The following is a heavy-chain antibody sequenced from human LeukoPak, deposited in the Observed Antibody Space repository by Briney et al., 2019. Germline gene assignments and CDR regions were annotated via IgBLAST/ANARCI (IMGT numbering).Heavy chain of an antibody. D-gene: IGHD5-12*01. CDR3: ARGRSGHYFDY. CDR2: INSDGSST. Sequence: VGSLRLSCAASGFTFSNFWMHWVRQAPGKGLVRVSRINSDGSSTSYADSVKGRVTISRDNAKKTLYLQMNSLRAEDTAVYYCARGRSGHYFDYWGQGTLVTVSS. J-gene: IGHJ4*02. V-gene: IGHV3-74*01. CDR1: GFTFSNFW.